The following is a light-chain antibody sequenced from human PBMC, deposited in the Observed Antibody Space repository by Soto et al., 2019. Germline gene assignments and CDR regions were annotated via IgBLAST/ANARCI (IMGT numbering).Light chain of an antibody. J-gene: IGLJ3*02. CDR2: IAGSGSF. CDR1: SGHNNYI. V-gene: IGLV4-60*02. CDR3: ETWDSKAWV. Sequence: QLVLTQSSSVSASLGSSVNLTCTLSSGHNNYIIAWHQQQPGKAPRYLMKIAGSGSFNKGSGVPDRFSGYRSGTDRFLTIFNVQCDDEADYYCETWDSKAWVFGGGTKLTVL.